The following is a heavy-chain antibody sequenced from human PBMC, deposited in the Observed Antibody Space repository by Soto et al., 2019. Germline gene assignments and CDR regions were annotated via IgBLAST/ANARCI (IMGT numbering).Heavy chain of an antibody. D-gene: IGHD6-6*01. V-gene: IGHV1-3*01. CDR1: GYTFTSYA. Sequence: ASVKVSCKASGYTFTSYAMHWVRQAPGQRLEWMGWINAGNGNTKYSQKFQGRVTITRDTSASTAYMELSSLRSEDTAVYYCAREPGARRYYYSYGMDVWGQGTTVTVSS. J-gene: IGHJ6*02. CDR2: INAGNGNT. CDR3: AREPGARRYYYSYGMDV.